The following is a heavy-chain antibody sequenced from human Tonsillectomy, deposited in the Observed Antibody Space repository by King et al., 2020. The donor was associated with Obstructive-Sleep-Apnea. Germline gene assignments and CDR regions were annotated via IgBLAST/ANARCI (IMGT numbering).Heavy chain of an antibody. J-gene: IGHJ4*02. D-gene: IGHD4/OR15-4a*01. Sequence: VQLVESGGGVVQPGTSLRLSCAASGFTFSSYAMHWVRQAPGKGLEWVAFISYDGSNKYYADSVKGRFTISRDNSKHTLFLQMNSLRAEDTAVYYCAREGAARDLDYWGQGTLVTVSS. CDR3: AREGAARDLDY. CDR2: ISYDGSNK. V-gene: IGHV3-30*04. CDR1: GFTFSSYA.